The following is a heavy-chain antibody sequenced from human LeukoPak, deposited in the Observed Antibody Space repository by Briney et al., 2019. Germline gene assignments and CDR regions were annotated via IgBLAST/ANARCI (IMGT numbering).Heavy chain of an antibody. CDR3: ARESSGWRNYYMDV. CDR1: GFTFSSYA. J-gene: IGHJ6*03. V-gene: IGHV3-23*01. Sequence: GGSLRLSSAASGFTFSSYAMSWVRQAPGKGLEWVSAISGSGGSTYYADSVKGRFTISRDNAKNTLYLQMNSLRAEDTAVYYCARESSGWRNYYMDVWGKGTTVTVSS. CDR2: ISGSGGST. D-gene: IGHD6-19*01.